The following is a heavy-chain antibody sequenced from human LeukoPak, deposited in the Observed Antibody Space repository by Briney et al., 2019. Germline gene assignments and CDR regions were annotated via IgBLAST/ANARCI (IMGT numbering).Heavy chain of an antibody. V-gene: IGHV3-23*01. CDR2: ISGSGGST. D-gene: IGHD3-9*01. CDR3: ARFDWGLSFFDY. J-gene: IGHJ4*02. Sequence: GGSLRLSCAASGFTVSSNYMSWVRQAPGKGLEWVSAISGSGGSTYYADSVKGRFTISRDNSKNTLYLQMNSLRAEDTAVYYCARFDWGLSFFDYWGQGTLVTVSS. CDR1: GFTVSSNY.